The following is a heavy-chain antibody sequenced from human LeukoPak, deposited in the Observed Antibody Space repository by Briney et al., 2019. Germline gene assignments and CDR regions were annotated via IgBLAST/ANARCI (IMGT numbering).Heavy chain of an antibody. CDR3: AGAWVAATPLDY. CDR1: GFTFSSYW. D-gene: IGHD2-15*01. V-gene: IGHV3-7*04. Sequence: GGSLRLSCAASGFTFSSYWMSWVRQAPGKGLEWVANIKQDGSEKDYVDSVKGRFTISRDNAKNSLYLQMNSLRAEDTAVYYCAGAWVAATPLDYWGQGTLVTVPS. CDR2: IKQDGSEK. J-gene: IGHJ4*02.